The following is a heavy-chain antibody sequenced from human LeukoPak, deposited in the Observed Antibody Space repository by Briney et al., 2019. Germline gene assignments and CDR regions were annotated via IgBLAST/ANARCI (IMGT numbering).Heavy chain of an antibody. J-gene: IGHJ5*02. CDR2: INPKSDGT. CDR3: ARVSPGGWFDP. D-gene: IGHD2-15*01. V-gene: IGHV1-2*06. Sequence: ASVKVSCKASGYIFIHYYIHWVRQAPGQGLEWMGRINPKSDGTNYAQKFQGRVTMTRDTSINTAYMELSGLRSDDTAVYFCARVSPGGWFDPWGQGTLVTVSS. CDR1: GYIFIHYY.